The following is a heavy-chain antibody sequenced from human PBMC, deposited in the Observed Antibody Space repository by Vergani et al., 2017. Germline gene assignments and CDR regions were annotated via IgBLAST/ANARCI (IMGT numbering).Heavy chain of an antibody. V-gene: IGHV1-2*02. Sequence: QVQLVQSGAEVKKPGASVKVSCKASGYTFTDYFMHWVRQAPGQGLEWMGWINPNSGGTNYAQKFQGRVTMTRDTSISTAYMELSNLRSDDTAGYYCARVGTSSNRDYFDYWGQGTLVTVSS. J-gene: IGHJ4*02. D-gene: IGHD2-2*01. CDR1: GYTFTDYF. CDR2: INPNSGGT. CDR3: ARVGTSSNRDYFDY.